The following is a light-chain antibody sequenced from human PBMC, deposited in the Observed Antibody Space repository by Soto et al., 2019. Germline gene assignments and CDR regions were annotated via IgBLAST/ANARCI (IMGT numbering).Light chain of an antibody. J-gene: IGKJ1*01. V-gene: IGKV3D-15*01. CDR2: GAS. CDR1: QNISSN. CDR3: QQYNNWPPGWT. Sequence: EIVMTQSPATLSVSPGERATLSCRASQNISSNLAWYQQKPGQAPRLLIYGASTRATGIPARFSGSGSGTEFTLTINSLQSEDSAVYYCQQYNNWPPGWTFGQGTKVEIK.